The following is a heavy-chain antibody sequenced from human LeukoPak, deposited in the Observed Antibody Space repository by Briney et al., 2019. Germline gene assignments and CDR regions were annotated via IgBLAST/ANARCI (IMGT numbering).Heavy chain of an antibody. CDR2: IYYSGSP. Sequence: SETLSLTCTVSGGSISSSSYYWGWIRQPPGKGLEWIGSIYYSGSPYYNPSLKSRVTISVDTSKNQFSLKLSSVTAADTAVYYCAGGYSGSYYFDYWGQGTLVTVSS. J-gene: IGHJ4*02. CDR3: AGGYSGSYYFDY. D-gene: IGHD1-26*01. V-gene: IGHV4-39*07. CDR1: GGSISSSSYY.